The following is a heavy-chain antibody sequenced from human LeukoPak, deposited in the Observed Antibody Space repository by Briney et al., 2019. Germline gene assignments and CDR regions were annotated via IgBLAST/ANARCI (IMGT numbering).Heavy chain of an antibody. CDR1: GYTFTSYG. J-gene: IGHJ5*02. D-gene: IGHD6-19*01. CDR2: INPNSGCT. CDR3: ARVQWLVSYWFDP. Sequence: GASVTVSFKASGYTFTSYGISWVRPAPGQGLEWMGWINPNSGCTNYAQKFQGRVTMTRDTSISTAYMELSRLRSDDTAVYYCARVQWLVSYWFDPWGQGTLVTVSS. V-gene: IGHV1-2*02.